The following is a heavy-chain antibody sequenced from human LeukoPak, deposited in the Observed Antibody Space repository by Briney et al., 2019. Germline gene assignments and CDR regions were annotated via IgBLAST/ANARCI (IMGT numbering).Heavy chain of an antibody. V-gene: IGHV3-74*01. CDR2: INSDGSST. J-gene: IGHJ4*02. CDR1: GFTFSSYW. Sequence: GGSLRLSCAASGFTFSSYWMHWVRQAPGKGLVWVSRINSDGSSTSYADSVKGRFTISRDNAKNTLYLQMNSLRAEDTAMYYCVRQYSYDSSGYYPWDYWGQGTLVTVSS. CDR3: VRQYSYDSSGYYPWDY. D-gene: IGHD3-22*01.